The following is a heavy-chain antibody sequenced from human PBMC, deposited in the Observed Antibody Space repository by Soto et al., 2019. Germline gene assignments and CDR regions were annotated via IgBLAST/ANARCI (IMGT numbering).Heavy chain of an antibody. D-gene: IGHD7-27*01. CDR2: IWDDGSNK. Sequence: QVQLVESGGGVVQPGRSLRLSCAASGFTFSSYGMHWVRQAPGKGLEWVAVIWDDGSNKYYADSVKGRFTISRDNSKNTLYLQMNSLRAEDTAVYYCARDGEAFDIWGQGTMVTVSS. J-gene: IGHJ3*02. V-gene: IGHV3-33*01. CDR1: GFTFSSYG. CDR3: ARDGEAFDI.